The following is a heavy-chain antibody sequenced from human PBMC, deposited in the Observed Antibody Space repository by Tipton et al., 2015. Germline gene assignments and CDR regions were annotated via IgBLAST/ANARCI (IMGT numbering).Heavy chain of an antibody. CDR3: ARHSFNFGY. J-gene: IGHJ4*02. Sequence: TLSLTCIVSGGSISGSSYYWGWIRQPPGKGLGWIGTIYESGSTHYNPSLKSRVTISVDMSKNQFSLKLSSVTAADTAVYYCARHSFNFGYWGQGTLVTVSS. D-gene: IGHD2/OR15-2a*01. V-gene: IGHV4-39*01. CDR1: GGSISGSSYY. CDR2: IYESGST.